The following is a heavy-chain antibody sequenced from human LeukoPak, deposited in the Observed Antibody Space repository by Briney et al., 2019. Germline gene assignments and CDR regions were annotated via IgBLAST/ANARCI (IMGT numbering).Heavy chain of an antibody. J-gene: IGHJ4*02. CDR2: ISSSSYHI. D-gene: IGHD6-25*01. CDR1: GFTFSIYS. CDR3: ARDIRSDSTI. Sequence: GGSLRLSCAASGFTFSIYSMNWVRQAPGKGLEWVSSISSSSYHIYYADSVKGRFTISRDNAKNSLYLQMNSLRVEDTAVYYCARDIRSDSTIWGQGTLVSVSS. V-gene: IGHV3-21*01.